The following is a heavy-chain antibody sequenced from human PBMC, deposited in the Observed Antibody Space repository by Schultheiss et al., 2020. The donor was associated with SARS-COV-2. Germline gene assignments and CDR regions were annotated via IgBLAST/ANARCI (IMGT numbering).Heavy chain of an antibody. D-gene: IGHD6-13*01. CDR3: ARIRREQQLRGYYYGMDV. J-gene: IGHJ6*02. CDR2: IYWDDDK. CDR1: GFSLSTSGVG. V-gene: IGHV2-5*02. Sequence: SGPTLVKPTQTLTLTCTFSGFSLSTSGVGVGWIRQPPGKALEWLALIYWDDDKRYRPSLKSRLTITKDTSKNQVVLTMTNMDPVDTATYYCARIRREQQLRGYYYGMDVWGQGTTVTVSS.